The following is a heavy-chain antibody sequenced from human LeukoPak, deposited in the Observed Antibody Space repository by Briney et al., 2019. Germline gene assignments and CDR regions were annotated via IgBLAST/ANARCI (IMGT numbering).Heavy chain of an antibody. CDR1: GFTFGSYS. J-gene: IGHJ3*02. CDR2: ISSSSRYI. CDR3: AREPVGHGSSYDAFDI. Sequence: GGSLRLSCAASGFTFGSYSMNWVRQAPGKGLEWVSSISSSSRYIYYADSVKGRFTISRDNAKNSLYLQMNSLRVEDTAVYYCAREPVGHGSSYDAFDIWGQGTMVTVSS. V-gene: IGHV3-21*01. D-gene: IGHD2-15*01.